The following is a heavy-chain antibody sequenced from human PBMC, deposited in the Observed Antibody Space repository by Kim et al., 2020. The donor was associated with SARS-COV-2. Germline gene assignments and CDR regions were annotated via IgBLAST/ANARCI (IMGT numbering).Heavy chain of an antibody. J-gene: IGHJ4*02. D-gene: IGHD6-6*01. Sequence: DSLKGRFTSSRDKSKNTLYLQMNSLRDEDTALYYCAKTVRMGARPGYFDYWGQGTLVTVSS. V-gene: IGHV3-23*01. CDR3: AKTVRMGARPGYFDY.